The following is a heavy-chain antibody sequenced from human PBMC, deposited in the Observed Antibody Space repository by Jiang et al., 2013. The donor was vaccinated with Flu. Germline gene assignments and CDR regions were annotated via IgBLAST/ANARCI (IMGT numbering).Heavy chain of an antibody. CDR3: GRDCLGKYCRSTSCPDY. J-gene: IGHJ4*02. D-gene: IGHD2-2*01. V-gene: IGHV1-18*04. CDR2: ISANNGNT. Sequence: GAEVKKPGASVKVSCKASGYTFTNYGMSWVRQAPGQGLEWMGWISANNGNTNYAQKFQGRVTMTTDTSTSTAYMELRSLRSDDTAVYYCGRDCLGKYCRSTSCPDYWGQGTLVTVSS. CDR1: GYTFTNYG.